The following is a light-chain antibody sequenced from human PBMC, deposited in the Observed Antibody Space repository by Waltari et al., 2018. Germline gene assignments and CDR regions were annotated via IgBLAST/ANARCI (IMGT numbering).Light chain of an antibody. CDR2: GAS. Sequence: EVVLPQSPGTRSLSPGERVTLPCRASQSVSNSYLAWYQQKPGQPPRLLIYGASNRATGIPDRFSGSGSETDFTLTITRLEPEDFAVFYCQQYGRAPFTFGQGTNLEIK. CDR3: QQYGRAPFT. CDR1: QSVSNSY. V-gene: IGKV3-20*01. J-gene: IGKJ2*01.